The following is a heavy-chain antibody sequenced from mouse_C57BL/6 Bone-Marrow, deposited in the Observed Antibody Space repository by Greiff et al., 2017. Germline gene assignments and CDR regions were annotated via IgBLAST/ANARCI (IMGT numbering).Heavy chain of an antibody. CDR3: AREGYGPFDD. CDR1: GYTFTSYW. J-gene: IGHJ2*01. CDR2: IDPSDSYT. V-gene: IGHV1-50*01. Sequence: QVQLQQPGAELVKPGASVKLSCKASGYTFTSYWMQWVKQRPGQGLEWIGEIDPSDSYTNYNQKFKGKATLTVDTSSSTAYMQLSSLTSEDSAVYYCAREGYGPFDDWGQGTTLTVSS. D-gene: IGHD2-10*02.